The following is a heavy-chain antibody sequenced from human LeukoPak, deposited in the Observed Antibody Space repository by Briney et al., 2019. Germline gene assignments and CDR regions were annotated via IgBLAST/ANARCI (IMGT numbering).Heavy chain of an antibody. CDR1: GYTFTGYY. V-gene: IGHV1-2*04. J-gene: IGHJ4*02. Sequence: ASVKVSCKASGYTFTGYYMHWVRQAPGQGLEWMGWINPNSGGTNYAQKFQGWVTMTRDTSISTAYMELSRVRSDDTAVYYCARGYCSSTSCLASFFDYWGQGTLVTVSS. D-gene: IGHD2-2*01. CDR2: INPNSGGT. CDR3: ARGYCSSTSCLASFFDY.